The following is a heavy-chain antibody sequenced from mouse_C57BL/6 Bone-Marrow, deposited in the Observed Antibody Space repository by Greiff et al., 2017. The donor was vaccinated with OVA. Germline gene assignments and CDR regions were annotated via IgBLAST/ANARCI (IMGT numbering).Heavy chain of an antibody. V-gene: IGHV14-4*01. CDR2: IDPENGDT. Sequence: VQLQQSGAELVRPGASVKLSCTASGFNIKDDYMHWVKQRPEQGLEWIGWIDPENGDTEYASKFQGKATITADTSSNTAYLQLSSLTSEDTAVDYCTIYYYGKGYAMDYWGQGTSVTVSS. D-gene: IGHD1-1*01. CDR3: TIYYYGKGYAMDY. J-gene: IGHJ4*01. CDR1: GFNIKDDY.